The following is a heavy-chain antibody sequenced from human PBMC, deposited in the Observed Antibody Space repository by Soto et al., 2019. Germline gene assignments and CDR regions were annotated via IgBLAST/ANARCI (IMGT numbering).Heavy chain of an antibody. CDR2: INRDGGAR. D-gene: IGHD3-16*01. J-gene: IGHJ6*02. CDR1: GFNLSRYW. V-gene: IGHV3-7*01. CDR3: ARPVIGGVNYGMDV. Sequence: RLGESGGGLVQPGGSLRLSCVAPGFNLSRYWMNWVRQAPRKGLEWVANINRDGGARNYAASVRGRFTISRDSAGNSVILEMNSLRGDDAGVYFWARPVIGGVNYGMDVWGHGTTVSVSS.